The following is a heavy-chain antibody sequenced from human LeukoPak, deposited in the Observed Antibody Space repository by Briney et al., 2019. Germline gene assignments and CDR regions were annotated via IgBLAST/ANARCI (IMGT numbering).Heavy chain of an antibody. V-gene: IGHV4-34*01. J-gene: IGHJ4*02. CDR1: GGSFSGYY. Sequence: PSETLSLTCAVYGGSFSGYYWSWIRQPPGKGLEWIGEINHSGSTNYNPSLKSRVTMSVDTSKNQFSLKLSSVTAADTAVYYCARGYSSGWYGLRVFDYWGQGTLVTVSS. CDR3: ARGYSSGWYGLRVFDY. D-gene: IGHD6-19*01. CDR2: INHSGST.